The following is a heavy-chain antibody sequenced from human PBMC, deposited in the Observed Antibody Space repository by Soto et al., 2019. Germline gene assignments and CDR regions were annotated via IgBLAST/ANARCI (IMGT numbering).Heavy chain of an antibody. CDR3: ARHFSSSWYYFYI. J-gene: IGHJ3*02. CDR2: IYPADSET. CDR1: GYSFSNYW. D-gene: IGHD3-22*01. V-gene: IGHV5-51*01. Sequence: PGESLKISCKGAGYSFSNYWIGWVRQKPGKGPGWMGIIYPADSETKYSPSFQGHVTFSVDKSITTAYLHWSRLKASDTAVYYCARHFSSSWYYFYIWGRGTVFTVSS.